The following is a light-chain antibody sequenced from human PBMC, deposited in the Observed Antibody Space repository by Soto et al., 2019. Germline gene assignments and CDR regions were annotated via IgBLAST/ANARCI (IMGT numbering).Light chain of an antibody. J-gene: IGLJ2*01. CDR1: SGHSSYA. Sequence: QSVLTQSPSASASLGASVKLTCTLSSGHSSYAIAWHQQQPDKGPRFLMKLNSDGSHSKGDGIPDRFSGSSSGAERYLTISSLQSEDEADYYCQTWGTGIQVVFGGWTKLTVL. CDR3: QTWGTGIQVV. CDR2: LNSDGSH. V-gene: IGLV4-69*01.